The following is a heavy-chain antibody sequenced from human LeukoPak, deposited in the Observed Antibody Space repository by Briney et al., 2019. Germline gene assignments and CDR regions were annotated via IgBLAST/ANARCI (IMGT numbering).Heavy chain of an antibody. J-gene: IGHJ4*02. CDR2: IKQDGSEK. V-gene: IGHV3-7*01. D-gene: IGHD6-19*01. CDR1: GFTFSSYW. Sequence: GGSLRLSCAASGFTFSSYWMSWVRQAPVKGLEWVANIKQDGSEKYYVDSVKGRFTISRDNAKNSLYLQMNSLRAEDTAVYYCARTMSSGWSGVDYWGQGTLVTVSS. CDR3: ARTMSSGWSGVDY.